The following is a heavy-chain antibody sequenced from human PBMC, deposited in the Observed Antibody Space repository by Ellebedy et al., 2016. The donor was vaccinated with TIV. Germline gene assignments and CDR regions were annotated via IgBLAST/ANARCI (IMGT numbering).Heavy chain of an antibody. CDR1: GYSFTSYW. CDR2: IYPGDSDT. J-gene: IGHJ4*02. D-gene: IGHD2-15*01. Sequence: PGGSLRLSCKGSGYSFTSYWIGWVRQMPGKGLEWMGIIYPGDSDTRYSPSFQGQVTISADKSISTAYLQWSSLKASDTAMYYCARKGYCSGGSCCSDYWGQGTLVTVSS. CDR3: ARKGYCSGGSCCSDY. V-gene: IGHV5-51*01.